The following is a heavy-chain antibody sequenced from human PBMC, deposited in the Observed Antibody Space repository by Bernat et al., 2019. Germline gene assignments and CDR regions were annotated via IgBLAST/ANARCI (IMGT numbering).Heavy chain of an antibody. D-gene: IGHD1-26*01. V-gene: IGHV3-23*04. J-gene: IGHJ3*02. Sequence: EVQLVESGGGLVQPGGSLRLSCAASGFTISSYAMSWVRQAPGKGLEWVSGISQSGGSTNYADSVKGRFTISRDNSKNTLYLQMNSLRAEDTAVYYCAKASGSYYGRGASDIWGQGTMVTVSS. CDR2: ISQSGGST. CDR3: AKASGSYYGRGASDI. CDR1: GFTISSYA.